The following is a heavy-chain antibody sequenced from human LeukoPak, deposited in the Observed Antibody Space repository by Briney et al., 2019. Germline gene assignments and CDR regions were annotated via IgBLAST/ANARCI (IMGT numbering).Heavy chain of an antibody. D-gene: IGHD2-15*01. Sequence: TSETLSLTCTVSGGSISSYHWSWIRQPPGKGLEWIGYIYYSGSTNSNPSLKSRVTTSLDTSKNQFSLKLSSVTAADTAVYYCARDCSGGSCYPAGMDVWGQGTTVTVSS. CDR1: GGSISSYH. V-gene: IGHV4-59*01. J-gene: IGHJ6*02. CDR2: IYYSGST. CDR3: ARDCSGGSCYPAGMDV.